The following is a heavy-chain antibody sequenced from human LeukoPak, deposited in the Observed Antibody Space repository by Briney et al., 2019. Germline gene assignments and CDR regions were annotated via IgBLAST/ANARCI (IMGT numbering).Heavy chain of an antibody. J-gene: IGHJ4*02. CDR2: ISWNSGTI. CDR1: GFTFDDYG. D-gene: IGHD5-24*01. Sequence: GGSLRLSCAASGFTFDDYGMSWVRHAPGKGLEWVSGISWNSGTIDYADSVKGRFSIARDNAKKSLYLQMNSLRAEDTAFYYCAKGPARWLQTPFFFDYWGQGTLVTVSA. CDR3: AKGPARWLQTPFFFDY. V-gene: IGHV3-9*01.